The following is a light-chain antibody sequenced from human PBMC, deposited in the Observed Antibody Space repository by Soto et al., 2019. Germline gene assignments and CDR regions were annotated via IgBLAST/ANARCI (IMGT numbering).Light chain of an antibody. Sequence: EIVLTQSPGTLSLSPGERATLSFRASQSVSSSYFAWYQQKPGQAPRLLIYGASTRATGIPARFGGSGSGTEFTLTITSLQSEDFAVYYCQQYNFWPLTFGGGTKVDI. J-gene: IGKJ4*01. CDR3: QQYNFWPLT. CDR2: GAS. CDR1: QSVSSSY. V-gene: IGKV3-15*01.